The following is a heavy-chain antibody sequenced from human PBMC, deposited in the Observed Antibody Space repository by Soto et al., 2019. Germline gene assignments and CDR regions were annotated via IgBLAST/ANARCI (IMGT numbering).Heavy chain of an antibody. D-gene: IGHD3-9*01. CDR2: INPNSGGT. CDR3: ARDQVLRYFDWLLERKRLYYYYGMDV. V-gene: IGHV1-2*04. CDR1: GYTFTGYY. J-gene: IGHJ6*02. Sequence: GASVKVSCKASGYTFTGYYMHWVRQAPGQGLEWMGWINPNSGGTNYAQKFQGWVTMTRDTSISTAYMELSRLRSDDTAVYYCARDQVLRYFDWLLERKRLYYYYGMDVWGQGTTVTVSS.